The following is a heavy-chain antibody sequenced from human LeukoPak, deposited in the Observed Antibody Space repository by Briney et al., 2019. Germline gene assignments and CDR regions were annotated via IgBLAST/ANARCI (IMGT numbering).Heavy chain of an antibody. CDR3: AKSESYGDYTYYYYFAMDV. CDR2: VSNTGTVT. J-gene: IGHJ6*02. D-gene: IGHD4-17*01. Sequence: GGSLRLSCAASGLTFSNYAMNWVRQAPGKGLEWVSAVSNTGTVTYYADSVKGRFTISRDNSKNTLYLQMNSLRAEGTAVYYCAKSESYGDYTYYYYFAMDVWGQGTTVTVSS. CDR1: GLTFSNYA. V-gene: IGHV3-23*01.